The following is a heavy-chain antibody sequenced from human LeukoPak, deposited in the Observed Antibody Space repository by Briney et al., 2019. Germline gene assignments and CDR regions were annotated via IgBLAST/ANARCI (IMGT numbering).Heavy chain of an antibody. Sequence: SQTLSLTCTVSGGSISSGSYYWSWIRQPAGKGLEWIGRIYTSGSTNYNPSLKSRVTISVDTSKNQFSLELSSVTAADTAVYYCTRRISSGSYSDYWGQGSLVTVSS. CDR2: IYTSGST. CDR1: GGSISSGSYY. D-gene: IGHD1-26*01. J-gene: IGHJ4*02. CDR3: TRRISSGSYSDY. V-gene: IGHV4-61*02.